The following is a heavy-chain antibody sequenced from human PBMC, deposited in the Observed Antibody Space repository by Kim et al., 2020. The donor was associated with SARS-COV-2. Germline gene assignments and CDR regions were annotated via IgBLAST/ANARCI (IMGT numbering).Heavy chain of an antibody. CDR1: GFTFSSYW. D-gene: IGHD2-2*01. V-gene: IGHV3-74*01. CDR3: ARACSSTSCPGLYYYYGMDV. Sequence: GGSLRLSCAASGFTFSSYWMHWVRQAPGKGLVWVSRINSDGCSTSYADSVKGRFTISRDNAKNTLYLQMNSLRAEDTAVYYCARACSSTSCPGLYYYYGMDVWGQGTTVTVSS. J-gene: IGHJ6*02. CDR2: INSDGCST.